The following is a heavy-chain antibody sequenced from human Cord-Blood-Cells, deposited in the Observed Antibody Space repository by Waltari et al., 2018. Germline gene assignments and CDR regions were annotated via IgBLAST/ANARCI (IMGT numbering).Heavy chain of an antibody. J-gene: IGHJ4*02. CDR2: ISYDGSNK. CDR3: ARDGGSGSYFDY. D-gene: IGHD1-26*01. V-gene: IGHV3-30-3*01. Sequence: LSCAASGFTFSSYAMHWVRQAPGKGLEWVAVISYDGSNKYYADSVKGRFTISRDNSKNTLYLQMNSLRAEDTAVYYCARDGGSGSYFDYWGQGTLVTVSS. CDR1: GFTFSSYA.